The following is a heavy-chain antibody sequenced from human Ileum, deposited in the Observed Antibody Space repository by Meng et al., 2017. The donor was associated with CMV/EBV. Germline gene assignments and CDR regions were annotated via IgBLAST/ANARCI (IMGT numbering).Heavy chain of an antibody. D-gene: IGHD4-17*01. Sequence: QVQLQGSGPGLVKPSQTLSLTCTVSGASISSSSYYWSWIRQPAGKGLEWIGRIYASGTTNYNPSLKSRVTMSLDTSKSQFSLKLTSVTAADTAVYYCVRQGYENYGDYVAWGQGTLVTVPQ. V-gene: IGHV4-61*02. CDR3: VRQGYENYGDYVA. J-gene: IGHJ5*02. CDR1: GASISSSSYY. CDR2: IYASGTT.